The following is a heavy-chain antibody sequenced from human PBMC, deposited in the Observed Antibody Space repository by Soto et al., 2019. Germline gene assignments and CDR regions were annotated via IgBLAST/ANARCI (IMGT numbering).Heavy chain of an antibody. J-gene: IGHJ6*02. CDR3: ARERVVVPATIFYYYVLAV. V-gene: IGHV3-23*01. D-gene: IGHD2-15*01. CDR2: ISGSGGST. Sequence: GGSLRLSCAASGFTFSSYAMSWVRQAPGKGLEWVSAISGSGGSTYYADSVKGRFTISRDNSKNTLYLQMNSLRAEDTAVYYCARERVVVPATIFYYYVLAVWGQGTTVTVSS. CDR1: GFTFSSYA.